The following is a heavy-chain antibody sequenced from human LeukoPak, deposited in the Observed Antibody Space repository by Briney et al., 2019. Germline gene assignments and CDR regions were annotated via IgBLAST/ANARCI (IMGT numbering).Heavy chain of an antibody. Sequence: PGRSLRLSCVASGFTFKSYGMHWVRQAPGKGLEWVAIIWYDGSNKYYADFVKGRFTTFRDNSKNTLYLQMNSLRADDTAVYYCARVSGYSGTWYVDYWGQGTLVTVSS. V-gene: IGHV3-33*01. CDR1: GFTFKSYG. CDR3: ARVSGYSGTWYVDY. CDR2: IWYDGSNK. J-gene: IGHJ4*02. D-gene: IGHD6-13*01.